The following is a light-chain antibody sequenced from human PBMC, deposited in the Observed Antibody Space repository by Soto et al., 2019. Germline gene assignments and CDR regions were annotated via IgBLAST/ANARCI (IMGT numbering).Light chain of an antibody. V-gene: IGKV1D-8*01. CDR2: GAS. CDR1: QDIGSS. Sequence: VIWMTQSPSLLSASTGDRVTISCRVTQDIGSSLAWYQQKPGKAPELLIYGASTLQSGVPARFSGSGSGTDFTLTISCLQSEDFVTYYCQQYYTFPRTFGQGTKVEIK. J-gene: IGKJ1*01. CDR3: QQYYTFPRT.